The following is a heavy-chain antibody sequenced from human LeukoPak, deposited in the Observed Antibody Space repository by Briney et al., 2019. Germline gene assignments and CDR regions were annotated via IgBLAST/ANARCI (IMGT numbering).Heavy chain of an antibody. Sequence: ASVKVSCKASGYTFTSYDINLVRQATGQGLEWMGWMNPNSGNTGYAQKFQGRVTMTRNTSISTAYMELSSLRSEDTAVYYCARGYISYGSTPSYFDLWGRGTLVTVSS. CDR2: MNPNSGNT. V-gene: IGHV1-8*01. J-gene: IGHJ2*01. CDR3: ARGYISYGSTPSYFDL. D-gene: IGHD5/OR15-5a*01. CDR1: GYTFTSYD.